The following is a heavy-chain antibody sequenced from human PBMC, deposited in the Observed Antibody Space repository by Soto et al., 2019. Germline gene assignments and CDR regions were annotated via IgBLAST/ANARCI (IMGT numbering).Heavy chain of an antibody. V-gene: IGHV1-18*04. D-gene: IGHD2-21*02. CDR2: ISAYNGNT. CDR1: GYTFTSYG. J-gene: IGHJ3*02. Sequence: ASVKVSCKASGYTFTSYGISWVRQAPGQGLEWMGWISAYNGNTNYAQKLQGRVTMTTDTSTSTAYMELRSLRSDDTAVYYCARDLELAYCGGDYYSQAFDIWGQGTMVTVSS. CDR3: ARDLELAYCGGDYYSQAFDI.